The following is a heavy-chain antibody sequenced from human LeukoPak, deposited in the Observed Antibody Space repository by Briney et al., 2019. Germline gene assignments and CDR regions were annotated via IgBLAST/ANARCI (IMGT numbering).Heavy chain of an antibody. Sequence: SETLSLTCAVYGGSFSGYYWSWIRQPPGKGLEWIGEINHSGSTNYNPSLKSRVTISVDTSKNQFSLKLSSVTAADTAVYYCARGLRDYYDSSGYYVDYWGQGTLVTVSS. J-gene: IGHJ4*02. V-gene: IGHV4-34*01. CDR1: GGSFSGYY. D-gene: IGHD3-22*01. CDR2: INHSGST. CDR3: ARGLRDYYDSSGYYVDY.